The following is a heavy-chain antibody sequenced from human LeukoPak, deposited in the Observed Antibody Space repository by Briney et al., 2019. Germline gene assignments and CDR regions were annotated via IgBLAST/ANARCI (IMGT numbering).Heavy chain of an antibody. J-gene: IGHJ4*02. V-gene: IGHV4-34*01. CDR2: INHSGST. D-gene: IGHD5-24*01. Sequence: SETLSLTCAVYGGSFSGYYWSWIRQPPGKGPEWIGEINHSGSTNYNPSLKSRVTISVDTSKNQFSLKLSSVTAADTAVYYCAREGDGYNFDYWGQGTLVTVSS. CDR1: GGSFSGYY. CDR3: AREGDGYNFDY.